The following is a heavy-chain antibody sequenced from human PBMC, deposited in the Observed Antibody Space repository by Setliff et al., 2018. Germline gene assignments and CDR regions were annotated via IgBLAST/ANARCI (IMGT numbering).Heavy chain of an antibody. Sequence: ASVKVSCKASGYTFTSYYMHWVRQAPGQGLEWMGVINPSGGSTTYAQRFQGRVTMTRDTSTSTVYMYLSSLRSEDTAVYYCARESTAKNFWGEYSDYWGQGTRVTVS. J-gene: IGHJ4*02. CDR3: ARESTAKNFWGEYSDY. D-gene: IGHD3-3*01. V-gene: IGHV1-46*01. CDR1: GYTFTSYY. CDR2: INPSGGST.